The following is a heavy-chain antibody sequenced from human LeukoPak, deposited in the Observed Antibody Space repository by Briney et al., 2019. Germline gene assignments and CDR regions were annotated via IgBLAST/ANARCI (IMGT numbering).Heavy chain of an antibody. D-gene: IGHD4-11*01. J-gene: IGHJ4*02. V-gene: IGHV4-61*02. CDR2: IYTSGST. CDR1: GGSISSGSYY. Sequence: SQTLSLTCTVSGGSISSGSYYWSWIRQPAGKGLEWIGRIYTSGSTNYNPSLKSRVTISVDTSKNQFSLKLSSVTAVDTAVYYCARGSPPPTVTIDYWGQGTLVTVSS. CDR3: ARGSPPPTVTIDY.